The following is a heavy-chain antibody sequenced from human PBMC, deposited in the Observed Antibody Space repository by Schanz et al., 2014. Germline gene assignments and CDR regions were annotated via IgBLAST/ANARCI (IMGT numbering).Heavy chain of an antibody. J-gene: IGHJ4*02. Sequence: EVQLVESGGGLVQPGESLRLSCAVSGFSFSSYSMSWVRQAPGKGLEWVANIKQDGSAKNYVDSVKGRFTISRDNAKNSLYLQMDALRAEDTAVYYCARDLRNSRPSYYDHWGQGTLVTVSS. CDR3: ARDLRNSRPSYYDH. CDR1: GFSFSSYS. V-gene: IGHV3-7*01. CDR2: IKQDGSAK. D-gene: IGHD6-13*01.